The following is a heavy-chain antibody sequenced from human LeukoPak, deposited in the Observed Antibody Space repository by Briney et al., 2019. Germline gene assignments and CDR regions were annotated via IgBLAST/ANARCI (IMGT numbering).Heavy chain of an antibody. D-gene: IGHD2-21*02. V-gene: IGHV4-39*01. J-gene: IGHJ4*02. CDR3: ARLSYCGGDCYCFDY. Sequence: SETLSLTCTVSSASINDSTNYWGWIRQPPGKGLEWIGNIYYSGSTYYNPSLKSRVTISVDTSKNRFSLKLTSVTAADAAVYYCARLSYCGGDCYCFDYWGQGTLVTVSS. CDR1: SASINDSTNY. CDR2: IYYSGST.